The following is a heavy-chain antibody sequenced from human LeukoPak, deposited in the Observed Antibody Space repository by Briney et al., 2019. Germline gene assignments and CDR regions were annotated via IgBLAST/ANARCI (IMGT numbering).Heavy chain of an antibody. CDR1: GFTFSSYG. J-gene: IGHJ4*02. V-gene: IGHV3-30*02. D-gene: IGHD2-2*01. Sequence: GGSLRLSCAASGFTFSSYGMHRVRQAPGKGLEWVAFIRYDGSNKYYADSVKGRFTISRDNSKNTLYLQMNSLRAEDTAVYYCAKDTNPNCSSTSCYSTFDYWGQGTLVTVSS. CDR3: AKDTNPNCSSTSCYSTFDY. CDR2: IRYDGSNK.